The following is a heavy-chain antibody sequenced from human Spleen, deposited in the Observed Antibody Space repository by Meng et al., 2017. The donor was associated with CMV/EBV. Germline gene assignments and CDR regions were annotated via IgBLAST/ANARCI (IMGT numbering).Heavy chain of an antibody. J-gene: IGHJ6*01. D-gene: IGHD5-12*01. CDR2: ISGSGTRT. CDR1: GFIFNGFA. CDR3: ATEKPMWIDSDYYGMDF. Sequence: LSLTCAASGFIFNGFAMSWVRQAPGKGLEWVSSISGSGTRTYYADSVKGRIIISRDNSKKTLYLQMNSLGAEDTAVYYCATEKPMWIDSDYYGMDFGGQGTTVTVSS. V-gene: IGHV3-23*01.